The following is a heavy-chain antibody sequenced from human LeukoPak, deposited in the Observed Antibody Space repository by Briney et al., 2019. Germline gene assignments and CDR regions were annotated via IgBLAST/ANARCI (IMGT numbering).Heavy chain of an antibody. J-gene: IGHJ4*02. V-gene: IGHV3-7*01. CDR1: GFTFSRYW. Sequence: PGWSLTLSCAASGFTFSRYWMTWVRQSPGKGLKWVANINQDGSEKYYGDSVTGRFTISRDNAENSLFLQMNSLRADDTGVYYCARAREAPANVFPDHWGQGVVVTVSS. CDR2: INQDGSEK. D-gene: IGHD2-15*01. CDR3: ARAREAPANVFPDH.